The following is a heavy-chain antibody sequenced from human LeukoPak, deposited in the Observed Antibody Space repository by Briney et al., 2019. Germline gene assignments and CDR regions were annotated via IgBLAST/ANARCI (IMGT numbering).Heavy chain of an antibody. CDR1: GGSISSYY. V-gene: IGHV4-59*01. CDR3: ARSVDYYDSSGYYYSAFLGMDV. CDR2: IYYSGST. J-gene: IGHJ6*02. Sequence: SETLSLTCTVSGGSISSYYWSWIRQPPGKGLEWIGYIYYSGSTNYDPSLKSRVTISVDTSKNQFSLKLSSVTAADTAVYYCARSVDYYDSSGYYYSAFLGMDVWGQGTTVTVSS. D-gene: IGHD3-22*01.